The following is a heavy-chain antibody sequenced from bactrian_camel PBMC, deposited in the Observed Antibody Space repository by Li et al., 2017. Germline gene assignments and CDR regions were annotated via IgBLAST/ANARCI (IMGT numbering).Heavy chain of an antibody. CDR1: GFTYKGTC. Sequence: HVQLVESGGGSVEAGGSLRLSCQVSGFTYKGTCMGWFRKAPEKAREGVAIIRPSGAEQYYADSVKGRFTISVDKAKNTLYLQMDSQKVEDSAIYFCAADAMGPSCLSVLPGLKRDYFGYWGQGTQVTVS. CDR2: IRPSGAEQ. V-gene: IGHV3S1*01. D-gene: IGHD3*01. CDR3: AADAMGPSCLSVLPGLKRDYFGY. J-gene: IGHJ6*01.